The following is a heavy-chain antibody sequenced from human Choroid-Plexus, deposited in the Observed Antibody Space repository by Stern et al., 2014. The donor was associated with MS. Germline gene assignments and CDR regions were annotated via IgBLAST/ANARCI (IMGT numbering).Heavy chain of an antibody. D-gene: IGHD2/OR15-2a*01. Sequence: VQLVESGGGVVQPGRPLRLSCVASGFTFGSCAMHWVRQAPGKGLEWVAGVSYDGSNTYYADSGKGRFTISRDNSQNTLYMQMSSLRPEDTAVYYCAKDRQYLTYFFDHWGQGSLVTVSS. V-gene: IGHV3-30*18. CDR3: AKDRQYLTYFFDH. CDR2: VSYDGSNT. CDR1: GFTFGSCA. J-gene: IGHJ5*02.